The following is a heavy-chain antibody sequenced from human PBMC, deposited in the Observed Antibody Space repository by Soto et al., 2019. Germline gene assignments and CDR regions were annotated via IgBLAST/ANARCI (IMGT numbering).Heavy chain of an antibody. CDR1: GFSVSVNF. CDR3: ARENSYTGLDV. Sequence: EVQLVESGGGLIQPGGSLRLSCAASGFSVSVNFMTWVRQAPEKGLQWVSDINGSGNTNYADTVNGRFTISRDTSQNMIYRQVNSLRAEDTAMYYCARENSYTGLDVWGQGTTVTVS. J-gene: IGHJ6*02. V-gene: IGHV3-53*01. CDR2: INGSGNT.